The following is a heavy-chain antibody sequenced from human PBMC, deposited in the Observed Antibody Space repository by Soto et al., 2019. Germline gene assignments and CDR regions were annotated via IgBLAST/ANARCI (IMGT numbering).Heavy chain of an antibody. CDR1: GFTFSSYS. CDR2: ISSSSSYI. J-gene: IGHJ4*02. CDR3: ARDIVVVPAESNFDY. V-gene: IGHV3-21*01. Sequence: GGSLRLSCAASGFTFSSYSMNWVRQAPGKGLEWVSSISSSSSYIYYADSVKGRFTISRDNAKNSLYLQMNSLRAEDTAVYYYARDIVVVPAESNFDYWGQGTLVTVSS. D-gene: IGHD2-2*01.